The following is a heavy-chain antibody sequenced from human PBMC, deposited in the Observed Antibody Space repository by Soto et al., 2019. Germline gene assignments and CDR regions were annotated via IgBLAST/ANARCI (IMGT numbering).Heavy chain of an antibody. CDR2: FDPEDGET. Sequence: GASVKVSCKVSGYTLTELSMHWVRQAPGKGLEWMGGFDPEDGETIYAQKFQGRVTMTEDTSTDTAYMELSSLRSEDTAVYYCATVVVVPAAKSRYYYYYGMDVWGQGTTVTVS. D-gene: IGHD2-2*01. CDR3: ATVVVVPAAKSRYYYYYGMDV. CDR1: GYTLTELS. V-gene: IGHV1-24*01. J-gene: IGHJ6*02.